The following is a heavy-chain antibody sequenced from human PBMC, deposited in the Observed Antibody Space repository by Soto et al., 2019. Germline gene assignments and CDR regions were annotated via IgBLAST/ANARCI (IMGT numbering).Heavy chain of an antibody. J-gene: IGHJ5*02. D-gene: IGHD2-21*01. Sequence: QVQLQESGPGLVKPSQTLSLSCTVSGDSISRGGYYWNCIRQHHRKGMEWIGYIYHSGSTNYNPSLKTRVTIAVDTSKNQLTLELTNVTAAETAVYYCVRNGARAYGLGWFGPWGQGILLTVSS. CDR1: GDSISRGGYY. V-gene: IGHV4-31*03. CDR2: IYHSGST. CDR3: VRNGARAYGLGWFGP.